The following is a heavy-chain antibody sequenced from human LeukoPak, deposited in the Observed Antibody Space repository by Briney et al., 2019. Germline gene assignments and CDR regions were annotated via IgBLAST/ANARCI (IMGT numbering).Heavy chain of an antibody. J-gene: IGHJ6*02. CDR1: GDTFTNYA. CDR3: ARGKHKDYYDSSGYYEYYYYGMDV. D-gene: IGHD3-22*01. Sequence: ASVKVSCKASGDTFTNYAINWVRQAPGQGLEWMGWINTNTGNPTYAQGFTGRFVFSLDTSVSTAYLQISSLKAEDTAVYYCARGKHKDYYDSSGYYEYYYYGMDVWGQGTTVTVSS. V-gene: IGHV7-4-1*02. CDR2: INTNTGNP.